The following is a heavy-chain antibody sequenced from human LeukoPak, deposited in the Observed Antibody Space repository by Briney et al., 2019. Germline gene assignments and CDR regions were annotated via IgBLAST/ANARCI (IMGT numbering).Heavy chain of an antibody. CDR2: ISAYNGNT. J-gene: IGHJ4*02. CDR3: ARFRAGVGEPYGDY. Sequence: GASVKVSCKASGYTFTSYAMNWVRQAPGQGLEWMGWISAYNGNTNYAQNLQGRVTMTTDTSTSTAYMELRSLRSDDTAVYYCARFRAGVGEPYGDYWGQGTLVTVSS. CDR1: GYTFTSYA. V-gene: IGHV1-18*01. D-gene: IGHD3-10*01.